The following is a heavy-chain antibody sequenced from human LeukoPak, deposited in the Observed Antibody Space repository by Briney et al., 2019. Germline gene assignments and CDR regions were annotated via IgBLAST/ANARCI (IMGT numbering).Heavy chain of an antibody. CDR1: GGSFSGYY. V-gene: IGHV4-34*01. CDR2: INHSGST. D-gene: IGHD3-10*01. CDR3: ARHVVPYYYGSGSYHRNDAFDI. Sequence: PSETLSLTCAVYGGSFSGYYWSWIRQPPGKGLEWIGEINHSGSTNYNPSLKSRVTISVDTSKNQFSLKLSSVTAADTAVYYCARHVVPYYYGSGSYHRNDAFDIWGQGTMVTVSS. J-gene: IGHJ3*02.